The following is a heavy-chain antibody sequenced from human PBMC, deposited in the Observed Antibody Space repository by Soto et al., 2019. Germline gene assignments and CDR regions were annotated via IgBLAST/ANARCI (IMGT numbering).Heavy chain of an antibody. J-gene: IGHJ4*02. Sequence: VQLQESGPGLVKPSETLSLTCHVSGGSISIYYWIWIRQPPGKGLAWIGYIYYSGSTNYNPSLKSRVTIAVDTSRNKFSRKLSSVTAADTAVYSCASLYTFRGLRLRYFDYWGQGTMVTVSS. V-gene: IGHV4-59*01. CDR3: ASLYTFRGLRLRYFDY. D-gene: IGHD5-12*01. CDR1: GGSISIYY. CDR2: IYYSGST.